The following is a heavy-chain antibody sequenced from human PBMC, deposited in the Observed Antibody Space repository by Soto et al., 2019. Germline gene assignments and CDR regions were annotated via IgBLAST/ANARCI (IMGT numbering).Heavy chain of an antibody. D-gene: IGHD6-13*01. CDR1: GFNFADFA. CDR2: IRSEAYGGTT. J-gene: IGHJ5*02. Sequence: GGSLRLSCTASGFNFADFAVNWFRQAPGKGLEWVGFIRSEAYGGTTEYGASAKGRFIISRDDSKSIACLQTNSLTIEDSAVYYCATDRGYYSSTWFPDLWGQGTLVTVSS. CDR3: ATDRGYYSSTWFPDL. V-gene: IGHV3-49*03.